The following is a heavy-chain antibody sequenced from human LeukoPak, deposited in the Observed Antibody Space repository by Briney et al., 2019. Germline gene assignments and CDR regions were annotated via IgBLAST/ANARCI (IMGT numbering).Heavy chain of an antibody. D-gene: IGHD3-3*01. Sequence: GGSLRLSCAASGFTFSSYSMNWVRQAPGKGLEWVSFISSSSTYIYYADSVKGRFTISRDNARNSLYLQMNNLRAEDTAVYYCARTSARDYDFWSGYTNWLDPWGQGTLVTVSS. CDR1: GFTFSSYS. V-gene: IGHV3-21*01. J-gene: IGHJ5*02. CDR3: ARTSARDYDFWSGYTNWLDP. CDR2: ISSSSTYI.